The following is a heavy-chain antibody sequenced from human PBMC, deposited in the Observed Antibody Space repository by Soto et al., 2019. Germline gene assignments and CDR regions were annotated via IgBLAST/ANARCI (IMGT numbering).Heavy chain of an antibody. J-gene: IGHJ4*02. Sequence: QVQLQESGPGLVKPSQTLSLTCTVSGGSINSGGYCWSWIRQHPGNGLDWIGCISYDGSTSYNPSLKSRVSISVDTSKNQFSLKLTSVTVADTAVDYCSRGILVWGQGALITVSS. CDR2: ISYDGST. V-gene: IGHV4-31*03. CDR3: SRGILV. D-gene: IGHD3-10*01. CDR1: GGSINSGGYC.